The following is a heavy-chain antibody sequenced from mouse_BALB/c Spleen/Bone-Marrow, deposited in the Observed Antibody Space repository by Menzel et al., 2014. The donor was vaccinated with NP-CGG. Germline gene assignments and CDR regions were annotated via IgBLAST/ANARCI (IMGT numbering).Heavy chain of an antibody. Sequence: QVQLKHSGAELMKPGASVKISCKATGYTFSSYWIEWVKQRPGHGLEGIGEILPGRGSTNYNEKFKGKATFTSDTSSNTAYMQLSSLTSEASAVYSCARWDTPAMDYWGQGTSVNVSS. D-gene: IGHD4-1*01. CDR1: GYTFSSYW. J-gene: IGHJ4*01. CDR3: ARWDTPAMDY. V-gene: IGHV1-9*01. CDR2: ILPGRGST.